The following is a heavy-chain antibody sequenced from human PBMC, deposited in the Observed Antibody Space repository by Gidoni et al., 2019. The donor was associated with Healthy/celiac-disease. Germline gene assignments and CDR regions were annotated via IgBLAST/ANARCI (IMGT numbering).Heavy chain of an antibody. Sequence: QVQLQESGPGLVKPSETLSLTCTVSGGSISSYYWSWIRQPPGKGLEWIGYIYYSGSTNYNPSLKSRVTISVDTSKNQFSLKLSSVTAADTAVYYCARGRKYYYDSSGYYYFDYWGQGTLVTVSS. D-gene: IGHD3-22*01. CDR1: GGSISSYY. CDR3: ARGRKYYYDSSGYYYFDY. J-gene: IGHJ4*02. CDR2: IYYSGST. V-gene: IGHV4-59*01.